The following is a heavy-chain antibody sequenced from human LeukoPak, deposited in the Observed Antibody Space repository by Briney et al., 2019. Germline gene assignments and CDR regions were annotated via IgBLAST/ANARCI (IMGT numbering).Heavy chain of an antibody. Sequence: SVTVSCKSSGCTFSSYAISLVRQAPGQGLEWMGGIIPIFGTANYAQKFQGRVTITTDESTSTAYMELSSLRSEDTAVYYCASCCSNYESYYYYYYMDVWGKGTTVTVSS. CDR1: GCTFSSYA. D-gene: IGHD4-11*01. CDR2: IIPIFGTA. CDR3: ASCCSNYESYYYYYYMDV. V-gene: IGHV1-69*05. J-gene: IGHJ6*03.